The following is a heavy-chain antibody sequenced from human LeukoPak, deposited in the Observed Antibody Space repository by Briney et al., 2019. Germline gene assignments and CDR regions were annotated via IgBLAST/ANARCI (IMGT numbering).Heavy chain of an antibody. CDR3: ARVSSVVPFGGYYYYYYMDV. CDR1: GGSISSGGYY. J-gene: IGHJ6*03. D-gene: IGHD3-22*01. CDR2: IYYCGST. V-gene: IGHV4-31*03. Sequence: LPLTCTVSGGSISSGGYYWRWIRPPPGKGLAGVGYIYYCGSTYYNASLKGRVTISVDTSKNQFSLKLSSVPAAGTAVYYCARVSSVVPFGGYYYYYYMDVWGKGTTVTVSS.